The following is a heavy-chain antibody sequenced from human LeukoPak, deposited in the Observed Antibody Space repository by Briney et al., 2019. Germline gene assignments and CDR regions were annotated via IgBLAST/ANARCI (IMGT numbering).Heavy chain of an antibody. Sequence: PSETLSLTCTVSGGSISSSSYYWGWIRQPPGKGLEWIGSIYYSGSTYYNPSLKSRVTISVDTSKNQFPLKLSSVTAADTAVYYCARVDSGDYSKHFDYWGQGTLVTVSS. CDR2: IYYSGST. V-gene: IGHV4-39*06. J-gene: IGHJ4*02. CDR3: ARVDSGDYSKHFDY. D-gene: IGHD4-17*01. CDR1: GGSISSSSYY.